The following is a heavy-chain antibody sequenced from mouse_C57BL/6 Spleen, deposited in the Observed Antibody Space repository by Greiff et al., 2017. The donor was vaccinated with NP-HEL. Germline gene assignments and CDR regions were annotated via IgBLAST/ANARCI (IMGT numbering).Heavy chain of an antibody. J-gene: IGHJ1*03. CDR2: IYPGSGNT. V-gene: IGHV1-76*01. D-gene: IGHD2-3*01. Sequence: VQLQQSGAELVRPGASVKLSCKASGYTFTDYYINWVKQRPGQGLEWIARIYPGSGNTYYNEKFKGKATLTAEKSSSTAYMQLSSLTSEGSAVYFCARDGYFWSFDVWGTGTTVTVSS. CDR3: ARDGYFWSFDV. CDR1: GYTFTDYY.